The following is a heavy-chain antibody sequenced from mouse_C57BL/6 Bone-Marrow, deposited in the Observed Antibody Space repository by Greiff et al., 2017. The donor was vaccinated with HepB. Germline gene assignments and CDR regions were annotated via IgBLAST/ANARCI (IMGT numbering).Heavy chain of an antibody. CDR2: IDPANGNT. D-gene: IGHD1-1*01. CDR3: ARLIYYYGSSSSY. J-gene: IGHJ2*01. CDR1: GFNIKNTY. Sequence: EVNVVESVAELVRPGASVKLSCTASGFNIKNTYMHWVKQRPEQGLEWIGRIDPANGNTKYAPKFQGKATITADTSSNTAYLQLSSLTSEDTAIYYCARLIYYYGSSSSYWGQGTTLTVSS. V-gene: IGHV14-3*01.